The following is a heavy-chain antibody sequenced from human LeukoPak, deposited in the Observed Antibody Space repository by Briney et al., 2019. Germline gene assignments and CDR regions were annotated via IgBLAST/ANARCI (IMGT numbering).Heavy chain of an antibody. CDR2: ISAYNGNT. CDR1: GYTFTSYG. J-gene: IGHJ5*02. CDR3: ARDKTELDIVVVPAARHNWFDP. Sequence: ASVKVSCKASGYTFTSYGISWVRQAPGQGLEWVGWISAYNGNTNYAQKLQGRVTMTTDTSTSTAYMELRSLRSDDTAVYYCARDKTELDIVVVPAARHNWFDPWGQGTLVTVSS. D-gene: IGHD2-2*01. V-gene: IGHV1-18*01.